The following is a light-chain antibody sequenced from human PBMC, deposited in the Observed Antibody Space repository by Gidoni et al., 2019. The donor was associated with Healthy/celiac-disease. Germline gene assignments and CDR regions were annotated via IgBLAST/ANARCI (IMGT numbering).Light chain of an antibody. V-gene: IGKV1-5*03. J-gene: IGKJ1*01. CDR3: QQYNSYPWT. Sequence: DIQMTQSPSTLSASVGDRVTITCRASQSISSRLSWYQQKPGKATKLLIYKASSLESGVPSRFSGSGSGTEFTLNISRLQPDDFATYYCQQYNSYPWTFGQGTKVEIK. CDR1: QSISSR. CDR2: KAS.